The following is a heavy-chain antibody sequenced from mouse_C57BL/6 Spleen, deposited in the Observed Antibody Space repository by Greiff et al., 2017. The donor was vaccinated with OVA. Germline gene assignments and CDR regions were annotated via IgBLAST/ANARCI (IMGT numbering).Heavy chain of an antibody. CDR1: GFTFSDYG. Sequence: EVQRVESGGGLVKPGGSLKLSCAASGFTFSDYGMHWVRQAPEKGLEWVAYISSGSSTIYYADTVKGRFTISRDKATNTLFLQMTRLRAEETAMYYCAGMEYYFDYWGPGTTLTVSS. CDR2: ISSGSSTI. CDR3: AGMEYYFDY. J-gene: IGHJ2*01. V-gene: IGHV5-17*01.